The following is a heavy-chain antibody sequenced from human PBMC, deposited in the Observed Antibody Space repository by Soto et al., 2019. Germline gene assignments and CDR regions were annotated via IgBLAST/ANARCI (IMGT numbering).Heavy chain of an antibody. CDR3: ARDKIQGAPDYLDS. CDR1: GFTFNSNA. J-gene: IGHJ4*02. CDR2: ISYAGRVQ. Sequence: QEQLVESGGDVVQPGRSLRLSCAAAGFTFNSNALHWVLQAPGKGLEWVAVISYAGRVQQYTDSVKGRFTISSDDSKNILYLQMNSLRDEETALYYCARDKIQGAPDYLDSWGQGTLVTVSS. V-gene: IGHV3-30*04.